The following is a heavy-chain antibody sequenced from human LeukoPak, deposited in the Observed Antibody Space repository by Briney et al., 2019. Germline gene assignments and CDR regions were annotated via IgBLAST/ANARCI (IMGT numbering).Heavy chain of an antibody. CDR2: IRYDGSNK. D-gene: IGHD6-6*01. V-gene: IGHV3-30*02. CDR3: ASGKPSSSSGPPDY. Sequence: GGSLRLSCAASGFTFSSYGMHWVRQAPGKGLEWVAFIRYDGSNKYYADSVKGRFTISRDNSKNTLYLQMNSLRAEDTAVYYRASGKPSSSSGPPDYWGQGTLVTVSS. J-gene: IGHJ4*02. CDR1: GFTFSSYG.